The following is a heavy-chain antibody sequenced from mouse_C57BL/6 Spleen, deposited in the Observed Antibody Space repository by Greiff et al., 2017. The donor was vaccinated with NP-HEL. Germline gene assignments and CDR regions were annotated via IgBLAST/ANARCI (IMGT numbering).Heavy chain of an antibody. Sequence: EVQLQESGPELVKPGASVKISCKASGYSFTGYYMHWVKQSSEKSLEWIGEINPSTGGTSYNQKFKGKATFTVDKSSSTAYMQLKSLTSEDSAVYYCARHGATNIDGYYDYFDHWGQGTTLTVSS. CDR1: GYSFTGYY. D-gene: IGHD2-3*01. J-gene: IGHJ2*01. V-gene: IGHV1-43*01. CDR3: ARHGATNIDGYYDYFDH. CDR2: INPSTGGT.